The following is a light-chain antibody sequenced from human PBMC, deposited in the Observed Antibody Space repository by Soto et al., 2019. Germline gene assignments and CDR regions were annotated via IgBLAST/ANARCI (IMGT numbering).Light chain of an antibody. V-gene: IGKV1-5*01. J-gene: IGKJ1*01. CDR1: QSISSY. CDR2: DAS. CDR3: QQYNTYSWT. Sequence: DIQMTQSPSTLSGSVGDGVTITCRASQSISSYLNWYQQKPGKAPKLLIYDASSLHSGVPSRFSGSGSGTEFTLTISSLQPDDFATYYCQQYNTYSWTFGQGTKVDNK.